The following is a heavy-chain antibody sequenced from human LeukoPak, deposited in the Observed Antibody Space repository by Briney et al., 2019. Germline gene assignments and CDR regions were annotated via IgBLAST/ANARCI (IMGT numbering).Heavy chain of an antibody. CDR1: GFTFSSYE. D-gene: IGHD4-23*01. Sequence: GGSLRLSCAASGFTFSSYEMNWVRQAPGKGLEWVSSISSSSSYIYYADSVRGRFTISRDNAKNSLYLQMNSLRAEDTAVYYCARVNTDTGTVDFEYWGQGTLVTVSS. CDR2: ISSSSSYI. CDR3: ARVNTDTGTVDFEY. J-gene: IGHJ4*02. V-gene: IGHV3-21*01.